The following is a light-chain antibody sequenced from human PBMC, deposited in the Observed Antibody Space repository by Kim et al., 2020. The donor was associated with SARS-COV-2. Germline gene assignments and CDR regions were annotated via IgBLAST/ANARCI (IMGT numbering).Light chain of an antibody. Sequence: QSFTTRCSGPSSDGGGYNYSPWYQRHPGKAPKLIIYEVNKRPSGVPDRFSGSRSGNTASLTVSGLQAEDEADYYCISYAGSNNLVFGGGTQLTVL. J-gene: IGLJ2*01. V-gene: IGLV2-8*01. CDR1: SSDGGGYNY. CDR2: EVN. CDR3: ISYAGSNNLV.